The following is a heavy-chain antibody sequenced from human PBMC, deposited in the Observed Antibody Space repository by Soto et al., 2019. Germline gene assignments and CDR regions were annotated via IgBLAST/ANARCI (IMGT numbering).Heavy chain of an antibody. Sequence: TLSRTCSVSGITMRYGGYSWRWIRHSPGKGLEWLGYISRLDTTYFNPSFKIRLHLSIDRTRHQFSLSQSSITADNNHLYPCGRGGGYDSFDFWGQGIQVTVSS. CDR3: GRGGGYDSFDF. J-gene: IGHJ4*02. CDR1: GITMRYGGYS. V-gene: IGHV4-30-2*06. D-gene: IGHD2-15*01. CDR2: ISRLDTT.